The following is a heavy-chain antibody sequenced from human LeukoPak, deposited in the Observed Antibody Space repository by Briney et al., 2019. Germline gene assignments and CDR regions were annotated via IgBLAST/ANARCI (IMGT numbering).Heavy chain of an antibody. J-gene: IGHJ6*03. D-gene: IGHD3-22*01. CDR3: AKDQTSCGYYPPEPSVDMDV. CDR1: GFTFSSYA. CDR2: ISGSGGST. Sequence: GGSLRLSCAASGFTFSSYAMSWVRQAPGKGLEWVSAISGSGGSTYYADSVKGRFTISRDNSKNTLYLQMNSLRAEDTAVYYCAKDQTSCGYYPPEPSVDMDVWGKGTTVTVSS. V-gene: IGHV3-23*01.